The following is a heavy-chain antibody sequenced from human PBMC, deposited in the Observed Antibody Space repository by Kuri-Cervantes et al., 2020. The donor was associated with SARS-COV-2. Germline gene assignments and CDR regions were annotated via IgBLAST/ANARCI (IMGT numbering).Heavy chain of an antibody. Sequence: SVKVSCKASGGTFSSYTISWVRQAPGQGLEWMGGIITAFGTANYAQKFQDGVTLIADKSTSTVFMELSRLSSEDTAVYYCAKELLWFGDLHGGYFDYWGQGTLVTVSS. J-gene: IGHJ4*02. D-gene: IGHD3-10*01. CDR3: AKELLWFGDLHGGYFDY. CDR2: IITAFGTA. CDR1: GGTFSSYT. V-gene: IGHV1-69*06.